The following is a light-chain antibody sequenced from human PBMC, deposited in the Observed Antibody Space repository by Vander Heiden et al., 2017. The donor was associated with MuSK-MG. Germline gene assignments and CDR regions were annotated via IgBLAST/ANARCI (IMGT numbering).Light chain of an antibody. CDR3: LGYEDLRLT. Sequence: DIQMTQSPSSLSASVGDRVTITCQASQDISNYLNWYQQKPGKAPKLLIYDASNLETGVPSRFSGSGSGTDFTFTIRSLQPEDIATYYCLGYEDLRLTFGGGTKVEIK. J-gene: IGKJ4*01. CDR2: DAS. V-gene: IGKV1-33*01. CDR1: QDISNY.